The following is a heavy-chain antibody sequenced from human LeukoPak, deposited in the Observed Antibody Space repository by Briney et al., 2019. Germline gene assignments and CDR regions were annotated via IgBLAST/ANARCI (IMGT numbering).Heavy chain of an antibody. CDR1: GFTFSNYA. CDR3: AKNGGGSLSVLDY. D-gene: IGHD3-16*01. J-gene: IGHJ4*02. V-gene: IGHV3-7*03. Sequence: GGSLRLSCAASGFTFSNYAMTWVRQAPGRGLEWVAVIKQDGSDKYYVDSVKGRFTISRDNAKNSLYLQMNSLRAEDTAVYYCAKNGGGSLSVLDYWGQGTLVTVSS. CDR2: IKQDGSDK.